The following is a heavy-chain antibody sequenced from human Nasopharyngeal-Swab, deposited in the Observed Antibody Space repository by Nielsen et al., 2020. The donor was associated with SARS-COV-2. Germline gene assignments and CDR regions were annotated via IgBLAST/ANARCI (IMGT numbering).Heavy chain of an antibody. CDR3: ARDCWGMLPTH. Sequence: SETLSLTCTVSGGSITNGNYQWSWIRQPAGKGLEWLGHIYTSGDTKYNASLESRVTISVDTSKNQFSLKLTSVTAADTAVFYCARDCWGMLPTHWGQGILVTVSS. CDR1: GGSITNGNYQ. J-gene: IGHJ4*02. V-gene: IGHV4-61*09. D-gene: IGHD2-8*02. CDR2: IYTSGDT.